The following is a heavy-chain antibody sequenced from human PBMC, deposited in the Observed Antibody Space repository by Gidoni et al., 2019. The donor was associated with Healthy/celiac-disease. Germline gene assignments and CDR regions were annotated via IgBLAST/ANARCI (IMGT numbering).Heavy chain of an antibody. J-gene: IGHJ4*02. Sequence: QVQLQQWGAGLLTPSETLSLTCAVYGGSFSGYYWSWIRQPPGKGLEWIGEINHSGSTNYNPSLKSRVTISVDTSKNQFSLKLSSVTAADTAVYYCARAFWSGSGCFDYWGQGTLVTVSS. CDR1: GGSFSGYY. CDR2: INHSGST. V-gene: IGHV4-34*01. D-gene: IGHD3-3*01. CDR3: ARAFWSGSGCFDY.